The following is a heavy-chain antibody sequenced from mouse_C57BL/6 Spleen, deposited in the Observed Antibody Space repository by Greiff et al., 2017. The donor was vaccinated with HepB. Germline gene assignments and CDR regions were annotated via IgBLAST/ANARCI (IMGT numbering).Heavy chain of an antibody. CDR2: IRYNGSN. CDR1: GYSITSGYY. Sequence: EVQLQESGPGLVKPSQSLSLSCSVTGYSITSGYYWNWNRQFPGNKLEWMGYIRYNGSNNYNPSLKNRISLTRDTSKNQFFLKLNSVTTEDTATYYWARDRRTFYLDYWGQGTTLTVSS. V-gene: IGHV3-6*01. CDR3: ARDRRTFYLDY. J-gene: IGHJ2*01.